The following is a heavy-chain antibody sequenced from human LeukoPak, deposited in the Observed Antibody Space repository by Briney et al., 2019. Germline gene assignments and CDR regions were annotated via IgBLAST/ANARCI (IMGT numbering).Heavy chain of an antibody. J-gene: IGHJ4*02. CDR3: ARASIAAGPYYFDY. V-gene: IGHV3-7*01. Sequence: GGSLRLSCAASGFTFSSYWMSWVRQAPGKGLKWVANIKQDGSEKYYVDSVKGRFTISRDNAKNSLYLQMNSLRAEDTAVYYCARASIAAGPYYFDYWGQGTLVTVSS. D-gene: IGHD6-13*01. CDR1: GFTFSSYW. CDR2: IKQDGSEK.